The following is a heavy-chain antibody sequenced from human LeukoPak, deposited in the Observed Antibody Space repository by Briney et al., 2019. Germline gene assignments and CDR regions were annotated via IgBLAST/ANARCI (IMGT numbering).Heavy chain of an antibody. CDR3: ARAYYYDSSGYRDWYFDL. Sequence: SVKVSCKASGGTFSCYAISWVRQAPGQGLEWMGGIIPIFGTANYAQKFQGRVTITADESTSTAYMELSSLRSEDTAVYYCARAYYYDSSGYRDWYFDLWGRGTLVTVSS. CDR1: GGTFSCYA. CDR2: IIPIFGTA. D-gene: IGHD3-22*01. V-gene: IGHV1-69*13. J-gene: IGHJ2*01.